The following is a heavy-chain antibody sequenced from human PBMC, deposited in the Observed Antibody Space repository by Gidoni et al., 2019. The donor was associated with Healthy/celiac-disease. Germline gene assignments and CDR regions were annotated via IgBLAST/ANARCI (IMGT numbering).Heavy chain of an antibody. Sequence: QVQLQESGPGLVKPSQTLSLTCTVSGGSISSGGYYWSWIRQHPGKGLEWIGYIYYSGSTYYNPSLKGRVTISVDTSKNQFSLKLSSVTAADTAVYYCARETDSSGYYPDYWGQGTLVTVSS. V-gene: IGHV4-31*03. J-gene: IGHJ4*02. CDR2: IYYSGST. CDR1: GGSISSGGYY. D-gene: IGHD3-22*01. CDR3: ARETDSSGYYPDY.